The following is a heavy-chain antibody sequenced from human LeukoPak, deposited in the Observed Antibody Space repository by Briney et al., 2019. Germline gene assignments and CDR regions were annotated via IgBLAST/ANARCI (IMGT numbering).Heavy chain of an antibody. CDR2: MYHSGSS. Sequence: SETLSLTCTVSGYSISSGYYWGWIRQPPGKVLEWIGSMYHSGSSYYNPSLKSRVTISVDTSKNQFSLKLSSVTAADTAVYYCARHSLYSGYDPSFDYWGQGTLVTVSS. CDR3: ARHSLYSGYDPSFDY. V-gene: IGHV4-38-2*02. J-gene: IGHJ4*02. CDR1: GYSISSGYY. D-gene: IGHD5-12*01.